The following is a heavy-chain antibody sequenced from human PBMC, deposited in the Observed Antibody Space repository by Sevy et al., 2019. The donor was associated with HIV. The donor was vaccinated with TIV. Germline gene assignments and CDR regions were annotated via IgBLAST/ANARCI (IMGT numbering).Heavy chain of an antibody. J-gene: IGHJ4*02. CDR1: GYSITSGYY. CDR2: IYQSGST. V-gene: IGHV4-38-2*01. D-gene: IGHD3-10*01. CDR3: ARHSHGSGTYYVPFDY. Sequence: LETLSLTCAVSGYSITSGYYWGCIRQPPGKGLEWIGSIYQSGSTHYNPSLKSRVTMSVDTSKNQFSLKLSSVTAADTAVYYCARHSHGSGTYYVPFDYWGQGTLVTVSS.